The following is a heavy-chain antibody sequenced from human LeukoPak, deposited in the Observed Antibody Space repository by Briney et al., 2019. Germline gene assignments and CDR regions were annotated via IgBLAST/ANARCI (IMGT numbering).Heavy chain of an antibody. J-gene: IGHJ4*02. CDR3: ARDTFEPLVIDF. V-gene: IGHV3-21*05. Sequence: GGSLRLSCAASGFPFTNYWMNWVRQAPGKGLEWVAYVNAESTDILYADSVRGRFTISRDNAKNSLYLQMNSLRAEDRGVYYCARDTFEPLVIDFWGQGTLVTVSS. D-gene: IGHD6-13*01. CDR2: VNAESTDI. CDR1: GFPFTNYW.